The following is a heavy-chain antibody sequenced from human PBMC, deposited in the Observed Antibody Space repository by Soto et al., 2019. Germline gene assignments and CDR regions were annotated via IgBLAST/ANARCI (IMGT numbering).Heavy chain of an antibody. Sequence: QVQVQQWGAGLLKPSETLSLTCSVYGVSLSGYYWSWIRQPPGKGLEWIGEIDESGSTNYNSSLKSRVTISIDTSKSQLSLKLRSVNAADTAVYYCARSGAWIPDYWGQGILVTVSS. CDR1: GVSLSGYY. V-gene: IGHV4-34*01. CDR2: IDESGST. J-gene: IGHJ4*02. D-gene: IGHD5-18*01. CDR3: ARSGAWIPDY.